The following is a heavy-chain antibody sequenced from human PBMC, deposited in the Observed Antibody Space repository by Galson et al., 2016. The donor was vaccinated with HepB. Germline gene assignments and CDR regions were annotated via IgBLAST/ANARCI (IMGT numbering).Heavy chain of an antibody. CDR2: IYYSGST. V-gene: IGHV4-39*07. CDR1: GGSISSSSYY. CDR3: ARQYRGGPSDF. D-gene: IGHD5-12*01. J-gene: IGHJ4*02. Sequence: ETLSLTCTVSGGSISSSSYYWGWIRQPPGKGLEWIGSIYYSGSTYYNPSLKSRVTISVDTSKNQFSLRLTSVAAADTALYYCARQYRGGPSDFWGQGTLVTVSS.